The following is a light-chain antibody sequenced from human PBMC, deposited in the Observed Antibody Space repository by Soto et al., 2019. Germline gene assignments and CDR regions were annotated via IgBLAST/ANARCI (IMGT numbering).Light chain of an antibody. V-gene: IGKV2-28*01. CDR2: LGS. Sequence: VLTQSPLSLPVTPGEPASISCRSSQSLLHSNGNVYLDWYLQKPGQSPQLLISLGSIRVSGVPDRFSGSGSCTDVKLKITRVGAEDVGVYYCMQAIQAPRTFGLGTKEHIK. CDR1: QSLLHSNGNVY. CDR3: MQAIQAPRT. J-gene: IGKJ1*01.